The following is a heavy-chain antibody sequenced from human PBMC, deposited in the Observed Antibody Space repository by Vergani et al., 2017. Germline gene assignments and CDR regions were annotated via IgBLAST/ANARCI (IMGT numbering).Heavy chain of an antibody. V-gene: IGHV4-31*03. CDR1: GGSISSGGYY. Sequence: QVQLQESGPGLVKPSQTLSLTCTVSGGSISSGGYYWSWIPQHPGKGLEWIGYISYSGSTYYNPSLTSRVTISVDTSKNQFSLKLSSVTAADTAVYYCAREGVGAVAGKFDPWGQGTLVTVSS. CDR2: ISYSGST. J-gene: IGHJ5*02. D-gene: IGHD6-19*01. CDR3: AREGVGAVAGKFDP.